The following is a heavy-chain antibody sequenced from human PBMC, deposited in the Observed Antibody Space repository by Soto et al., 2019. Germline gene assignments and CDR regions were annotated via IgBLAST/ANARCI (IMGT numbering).Heavy chain of an antibody. Sequence: WGSLRLPCAASGFTFSSYWMSWVRQAPGKGLEWVSSISSSSSYIYYADSVKGRFTISRDNGKNALYLQMNSLRGADTAVYYCARVGYGIPGYWGQGTLVTVSS. J-gene: IGHJ4*02. V-gene: IGHV3-21*01. D-gene: IGHD5-18*01. CDR1: GFTFSSYW. CDR2: ISSSSSYI. CDR3: ARVGYGIPGY.